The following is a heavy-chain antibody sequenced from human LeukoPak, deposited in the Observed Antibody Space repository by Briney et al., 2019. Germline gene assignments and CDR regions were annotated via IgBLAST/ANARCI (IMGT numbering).Heavy chain of an antibody. CDR3: TRGRAAGD. V-gene: IGHV1-8*01. D-gene: IGHD6-19*01. J-gene: IGHJ4*02. Sequence: ASVKVSCKASGYTFTNNYINWVRQATGQGIEWMGWVSPDSGDTGYAENFRGRVTITTDTSINTAYMELTSLTSEDTAIYYCTRGRAAGDWGQGTLVTVSS. CDR2: VSPDSGDT. CDR1: GYTFTNNY.